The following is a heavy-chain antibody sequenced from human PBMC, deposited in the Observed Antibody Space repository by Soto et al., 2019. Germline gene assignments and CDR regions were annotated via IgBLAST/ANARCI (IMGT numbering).Heavy chain of an antibody. CDR3: ARGQRFSDSFDP. V-gene: IGHV4-59*12. CDR2: IYYSGST. CDR1: GGSISSYY. D-gene: IGHD3-3*01. J-gene: IGHJ5*02. Sequence: SETLSLTCTVSGGSISSYYWSWIRQPPGKGLEWIGYIYYSGSTNHNPSLKSRVTISVDTSKNQFSLGLSSVTAADTAVYYCARGQRFSDSFDPWGQGTLVTVSS.